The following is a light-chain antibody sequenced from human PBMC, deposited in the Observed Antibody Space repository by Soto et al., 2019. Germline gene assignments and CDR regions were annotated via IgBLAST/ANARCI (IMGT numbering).Light chain of an antibody. J-gene: IGLJ1*01. V-gene: IGLV2-14*01. CDR2: QVS. CDR3: SSYSSSSTY. CDR1: SSDIGGFYY. Sequence: QSVLTQPASVSGSPGQSITISCTGTSSDIGGFYYVSWYQHHPGKDPKLMIYQVSNRPSGVSNRFSGSKSGNTASLTISGLQAEDEADYFCSSYSSSSTYFGTGTKVTVL.